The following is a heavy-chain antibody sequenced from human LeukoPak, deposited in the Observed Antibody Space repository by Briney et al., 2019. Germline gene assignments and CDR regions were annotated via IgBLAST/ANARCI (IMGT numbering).Heavy chain of an antibody. CDR1: AFTFARHW. D-gene: IGHD2-15*01. CDR3: ARDYTYCSGSRCYDRFDY. V-gene: IGHV3-7*01. Sequence: GGSLRLSCVASAFTFARHWMSWVRQAPGQPLEWVATIRQDGGTKYYLDSVKGRFIISRDNAKNSLYLQMNSLTAEDTAVYYCARDYTYCSGSRCYDRFDYWGQGTLVTVSS. J-gene: IGHJ4*02. CDR2: IRQDGGTK.